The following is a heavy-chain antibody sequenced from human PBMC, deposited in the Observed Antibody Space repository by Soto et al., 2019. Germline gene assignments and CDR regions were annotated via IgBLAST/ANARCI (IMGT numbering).Heavy chain of an antibody. V-gene: IGHV3-23*01. CDR2: IDGSCSDT. CDR3: TKRFIYRRNYVEY. D-gene: IGHD3-16*01. J-gene: IGHJ4*02. Sequence: WVSXRLSCAASVFTFCINSMIWFRHAPGKGLEWVSGIDGSCSDTYYADSVKGRFTISRDNSRNTLFLQMNSLRVEDTAIYYCTKRFIYRRNYVEYWGQGTLVTVSS. CDR1: VFTFCINS.